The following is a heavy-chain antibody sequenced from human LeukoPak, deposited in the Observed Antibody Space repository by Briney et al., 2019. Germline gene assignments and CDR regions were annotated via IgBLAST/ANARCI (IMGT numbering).Heavy chain of an antibody. Sequence: PSETLSLTCTVSGGSISGSYWSWVRQPPGKGLEWVAYMYNSGSTNYNPSLKSRVTISIDTSKNQFSLKLSSLTAADTAIYYCARGIESYGDYGYWGQGILVTVSS. CDR3: ARGIESYGDYGY. CDR1: GGSISGSY. V-gene: IGHV4-59*01. CDR2: MYNSGST. J-gene: IGHJ4*02. D-gene: IGHD4-17*01.